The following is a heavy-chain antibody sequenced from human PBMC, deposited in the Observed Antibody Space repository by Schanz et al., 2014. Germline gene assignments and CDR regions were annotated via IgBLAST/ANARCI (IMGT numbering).Heavy chain of an antibody. D-gene: IGHD5-12*01. CDR3: AGAVATIRADCFDI. CDR1: GFRFDDYA. Sequence: EVQLVESGGSLVQPGRSLRLSCVASGFRFDDYAMHWVRQAPGKGLEWVSGMSWNAGSLGYGDSVKGRFTISRDNAKNSLYLQMNSLRAEDTDVYYCAGAVATIRADCFDIWGQGTMVAVSS. J-gene: IGHJ3*02. V-gene: IGHV3-9*01. CDR2: MSWNAGSL.